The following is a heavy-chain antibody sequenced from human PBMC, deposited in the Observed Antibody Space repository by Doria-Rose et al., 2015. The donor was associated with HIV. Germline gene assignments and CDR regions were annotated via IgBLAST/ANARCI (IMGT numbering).Heavy chain of an antibody. D-gene: IGHD3-22*01. CDR1: GFTVSSHY. CDR3: ARDRNYYDSSGYTYYFDY. V-gene: IGHV3-66*01. Sequence: VQLVESGGGLVQPGGSLRLSCAASGFTVSSHYMSWVRQAPGKGLEWVSVIYSGGSTYYADSVKGRLTISRDNSKNTLYLQMNSLRAEDTAVYYCARDRNYYDSSGYTYYFDYWGQGTLVTVSS. J-gene: IGHJ4*02. CDR2: IYSGGST.